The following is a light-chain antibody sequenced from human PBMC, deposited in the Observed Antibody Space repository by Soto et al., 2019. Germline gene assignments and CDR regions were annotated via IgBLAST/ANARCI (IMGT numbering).Light chain of an antibody. CDR3: QQRYGTPLP. Sequence: DMEMTQSTSSLSASVGDRVTITCRASQSISNYLNCYQHKPGKVPKLLIYAASSLQSGVPTRVSGRGSGTDFTLTINILQPEDFATYYCQQRYGTPLPFCGGTKIEIK. V-gene: IGKV1-39*01. J-gene: IGKJ4*01. CDR1: QSISNY. CDR2: AAS.